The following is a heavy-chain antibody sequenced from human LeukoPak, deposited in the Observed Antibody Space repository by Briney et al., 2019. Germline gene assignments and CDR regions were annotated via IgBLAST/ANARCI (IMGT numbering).Heavy chain of an antibody. J-gene: IGHJ4*02. CDR1: GYTFTSYD. D-gene: IGHD2-15*01. Sequence: ASVKVSCKASGYTFTSYDINWVRQATGQGLEWIGWMNPNSGNTGYAQKFQGRVTMTRNTSISTAYMELSSLRSEDTAVYYCARGVAGYCSGGSCYSLGYWGQGTLVTVSS. CDR3: ARGVAGYCSGGSCYSLGY. CDR2: MNPNSGNT. V-gene: IGHV1-8*01.